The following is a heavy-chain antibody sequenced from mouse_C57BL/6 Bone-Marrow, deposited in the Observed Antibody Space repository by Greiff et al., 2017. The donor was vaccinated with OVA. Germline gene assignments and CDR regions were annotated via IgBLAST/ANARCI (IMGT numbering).Heavy chain of an antibody. CDR1: GFTFSSYA. Sequence: EVQLVESGGGLVKPGGSLKLSCAASGFTFSSYAMSWVRQTPEKRLEWVATISDGGSYTYYPDNVKGRFPISRDNAKNNLYLQMSHLKSEDTAMYYCARDSFRAMDYWGQGTSVTVSS. CDR2: ISDGGSYT. V-gene: IGHV5-4*01. J-gene: IGHJ4*01. CDR3: ARDSFRAMDY. D-gene: IGHD2-12*01.